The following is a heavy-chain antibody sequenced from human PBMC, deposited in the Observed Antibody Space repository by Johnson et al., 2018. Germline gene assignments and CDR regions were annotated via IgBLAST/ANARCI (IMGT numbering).Heavy chain of an antibody. Sequence: EVQLVESGGGLVQPGGSLRLSCAASGFTFSSYWMHWVRQAPGKGLVWVSRINSDGSSTSYADSVKGRFTISRDNAKNTLYLQMNRLRAEDTAVYYCASTTWIPLRDDGMDVWGQGTTVTVSS. CDR2: INSDGSST. J-gene: IGHJ6*02. V-gene: IGHV3-74*02. CDR3: ASTTWIPLRDDGMDV. D-gene: IGHD5-18*01. CDR1: GFTFSSYW.